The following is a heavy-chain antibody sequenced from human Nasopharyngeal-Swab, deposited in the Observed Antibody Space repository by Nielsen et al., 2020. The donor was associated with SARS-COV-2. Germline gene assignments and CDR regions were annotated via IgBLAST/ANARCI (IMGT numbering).Heavy chain of an antibody. CDR2: IYYSGSP. CDR1: GGSISSGGYY. V-gene: IGHV4-31*03. Sequence: LSCTVSGGSISSGGYYWSCIRQHPGKGLEWIGSIYYSGSPYYNPSLKSRVTISVDTTKNQFSLKLSPVTAAATGVYYCAKAHRITIFGVVSNFDYWGQGTLVTGSS. CDR3: AKAHRITIFGVVSNFDY. D-gene: IGHD3-3*01. J-gene: IGHJ4*02.